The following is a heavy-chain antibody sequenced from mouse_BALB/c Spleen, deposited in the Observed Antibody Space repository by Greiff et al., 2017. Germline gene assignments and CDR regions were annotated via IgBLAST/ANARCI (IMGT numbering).Heavy chain of an antibody. Sequence: VQLQQSGAELVRPGTSVKISCKASGYTFTNYWLGWVKQRPGHGLEWIGDIYPGGGYTNYNEKFKGKATLTADTSSSTAYMQRSSLTSEDSAVDFCARLFGNAMDYWGQGTSVTVSS. CDR1: GYTFTNYW. D-gene: IGHD1-1*01. J-gene: IGHJ4*01. CDR2: IYPGGGYT. CDR3: ARLFGNAMDY. V-gene: IGHV1-63*02.